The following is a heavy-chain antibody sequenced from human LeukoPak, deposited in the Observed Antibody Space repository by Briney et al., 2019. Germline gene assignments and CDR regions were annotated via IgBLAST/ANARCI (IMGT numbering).Heavy chain of an antibody. V-gene: IGHV3-33*01. Sequence: PGGSLRLSCAASGFTFSSYGMHWVRQAPGKGLEWVAITWYDESTKYYADSVKGRFTISRDNSKNTLYLQMNSLKTEDTAVYYCTTLTDVDYWGQGTLVTVSS. D-gene: IGHD2-21*02. CDR2: TWYDESTK. CDR3: TTLTDVDY. CDR1: GFTFSSYG. J-gene: IGHJ4*02.